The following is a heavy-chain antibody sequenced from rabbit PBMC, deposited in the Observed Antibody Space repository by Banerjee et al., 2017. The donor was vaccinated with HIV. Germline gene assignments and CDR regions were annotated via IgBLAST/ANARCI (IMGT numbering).Heavy chain of an antibody. CDR3: ARRGAGAAGDNYFSL. J-gene: IGHJ4*01. CDR2: IYAGSSGST. D-gene: IGHD3-1*01. V-gene: IGHV1S40*01. Sequence: QSLEESGGDLVKPGASLTLTCTASGFSFSSGYWICWVRQAPGKGLEWIACIYAGSSGSTYYASWAKGRFTISKTSSTTVTLQMTSLTAADTATYFCARRGAGAAGDNYFSLWGQGTLVTVS. CDR1: GFSFSSGYW.